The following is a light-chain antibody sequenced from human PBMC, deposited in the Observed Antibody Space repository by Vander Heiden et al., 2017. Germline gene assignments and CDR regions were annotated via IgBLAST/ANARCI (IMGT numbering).Light chain of an antibody. CDR1: QGISSY. V-gene: IGKV1-9*01. CDR2: AAS. CDR3: QQLNSYPLLT. Sequence: IQLTQSPSSLSASVGDRVTITCRASQGISSYLAWYQQKPGKAPKLLIYAASTLQSGVPSRFSGSGYGTDFTLTISSRQPEDFASYYCQQLNSYPLLTFGGGTKVXIK. J-gene: IGKJ4*01.